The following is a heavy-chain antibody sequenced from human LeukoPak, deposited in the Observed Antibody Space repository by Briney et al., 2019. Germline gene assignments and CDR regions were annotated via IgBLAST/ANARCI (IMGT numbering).Heavy chain of an antibody. CDR2: MNPSSGNT. CDR3: ASGPFLTFDHTPAGYYHYYMDV. Sequence: ASVKVSCKASGYTFTSYDINWARQATGQGLEWMGWMNPSSGNTVYAQKFQGRVTMTRNTSIRTAYRELSSLRSEDTAVYYCASGPFLTFDHTPAGYYHYYMDVWGTGTTVTTSS. V-gene: IGHV1-8*01. D-gene: IGHD3-9*01. J-gene: IGHJ6*03. CDR1: GYTFTSYD.